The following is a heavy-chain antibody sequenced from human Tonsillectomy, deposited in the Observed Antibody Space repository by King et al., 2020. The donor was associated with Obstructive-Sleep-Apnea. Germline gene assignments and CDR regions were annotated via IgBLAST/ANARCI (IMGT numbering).Heavy chain of an antibody. CDR2: IIPILGIA. D-gene: IGHD4-17*01. V-gene: IGHV1-69*09. CDR1: GGTFSSYA. CDR3: ARRVSTVYGMDV. J-gene: IGHJ6*02. Sequence: QVQLVESGAEVKKPGSSVKVSCKASGGTFSSYAISWVRQAPGQGLEWMGGIIPILGIANYAQKFQGRVTVTADKSTDTAYMELSSLRSEDTAVYYCARRVSTVYGMDVWGQGTTVTVSS.